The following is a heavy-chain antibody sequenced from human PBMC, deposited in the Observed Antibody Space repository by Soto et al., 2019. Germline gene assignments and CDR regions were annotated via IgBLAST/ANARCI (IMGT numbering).Heavy chain of an antibody. D-gene: IGHD2-15*01. Sequence: GGSLRLSCAASGFTFSSYAMHWVRQAPGKGLEWVAVISYDGSNKYYADSVKGRFTISRDNSKNTLYLQMNSLRAEDTAVYYCARPVVDDAFDIWGQGTMVTVSS. CDR1: GFTFSSYA. J-gene: IGHJ3*02. CDR3: ARPVVDDAFDI. CDR2: ISYDGSNK. V-gene: IGHV3-30*04.